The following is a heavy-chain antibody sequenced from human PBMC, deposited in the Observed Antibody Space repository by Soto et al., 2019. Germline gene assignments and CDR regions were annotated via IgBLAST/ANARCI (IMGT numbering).Heavy chain of an antibody. CDR2: IYYSGRI. CDR1: AGSISSGDYY. CDR3: ARDKDLRPTVWAY. V-gene: IGHV4-31*03. Sequence: PSETLSLTCTVSAGSISSGDYYWTWIRQLPGKGLEWIGYIYYSGRIGYNPSLKSRVTISLDTSGIQFSLKLKSVTAADTALYYCARDKDLRPTVWAYWGQGIQVTVSS. J-gene: IGHJ4*02. D-gene: IGHD2-15*01.